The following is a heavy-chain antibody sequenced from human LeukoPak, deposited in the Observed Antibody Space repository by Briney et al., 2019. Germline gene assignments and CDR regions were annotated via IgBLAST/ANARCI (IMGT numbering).Heavy chain of an antibody. V-gene: IGHV3-74*01. CDR2: INSDGSST. D-gene: IGHD4-17*01. CDR3: AIKRAVTTDFDY. Sequence: PGGSLRLSCAASGFTVSSNYMSWVRQAPGKGLEWVSRINSDGSSTSYADSVKGRFTISRDNAKNTLYLQMNSLRAEDTAVYYCAIKRAVTTDFDYWGQGTLVTVSS. CDR1: GFTVSSNY. J-gene: IGHJ4*02.